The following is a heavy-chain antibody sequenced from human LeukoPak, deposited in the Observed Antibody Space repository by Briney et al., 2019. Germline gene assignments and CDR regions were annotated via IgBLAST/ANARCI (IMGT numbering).Heavy chain of an antibody. J-gene: IGHJ4*02. Sequence: TGGSLRLSCAASEFTFSDYNMNWVRQAPGKGLEWVAYINSDSSMIYYADSVKGRFTISRDNAKNSLYLQMHSLRDEDTAVYYCARYMLTGYLSGLGYWGQGTLVTVSS. D-gene: IGHD3-9*01. V-gene: IGHV3-48*02. CDR3: ARYMLTGYLSGLGY. CDR1: EFTFSDYN. CDR2: INSDSSMI.